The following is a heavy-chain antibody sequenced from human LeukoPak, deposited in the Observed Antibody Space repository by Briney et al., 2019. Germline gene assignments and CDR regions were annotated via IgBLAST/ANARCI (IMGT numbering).Heavy chain of an antibody. CDR3: ARSLGRNYAAKYYFDY. V-gene: IGHV4-59*08. Sequence: SETLSLTCTVSGGSISNYYWSWIRQPPGKGLEWIGYIYYSGSTNYNPSLKSRVTISVDTSKNQFSLKLSSVTAADTAVYYCARSLGRNYAAKYYFDYWGQGTLVTVSS. J-gene: IGHJ4*02. D-gene: IGHD1-7*01. CDR2: IYYSGST. CDR1: GGSISNYY.